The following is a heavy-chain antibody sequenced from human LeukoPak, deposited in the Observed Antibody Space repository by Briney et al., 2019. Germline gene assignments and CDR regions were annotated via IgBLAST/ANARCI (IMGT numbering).Heavy chain of an antibody. CDR2: ISGGSDYI. J-gene: IGHJ4*02. CDR1: GFMFNGYS. CDR3: ARWGLGPSFDY. Sequence: GGSLRLSCAASGFMFNGYSMTWVRQAPGKGLKWVSYISGGSDYIFYTDSVKGRFTISRDNAKKSLYLQLNSLRVEDTAVYYCARWGLGPSFDYWGQGTRVTVSS. D-gene: IGHD1-26*01. V-gene: IGHV3-21*01.